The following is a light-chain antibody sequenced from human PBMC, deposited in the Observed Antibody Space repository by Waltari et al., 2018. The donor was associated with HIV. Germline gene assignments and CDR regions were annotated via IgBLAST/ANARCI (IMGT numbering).Light chain of an antibody. CDR2: WAS. CDR1: PSVLYSSNNKKY. V-gene: IGKV4-1*01. Sequence: DIVMTQSPDSLAVSLGERATINCKSSPSVLYSSNNKKYLAWYQQKPGQPPKLLIYWASTRESGVPDRFSGSGSGTDFTLTISSLQAEDVAVYYCQQYYSTLLTFGGGTKVEIK. J-gene: IGKJ4*01. CDR3: QQYYSTLLT.